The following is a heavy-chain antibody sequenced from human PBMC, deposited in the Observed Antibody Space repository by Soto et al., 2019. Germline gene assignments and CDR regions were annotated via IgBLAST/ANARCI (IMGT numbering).Heavy chain of an antibody. CDR3: AKDTAYAMDV. Sequence: EVQLVESGGGLVQPGGSLRLSCAASGCDFSNSWIHWVRQGPGKGLVWVSHINSDGSGTTYADSVKGRFTISRDNAKNTVYLQMNSLRAEDTAVYYCAKDTAYAMDVWGQGTTVTVSS. V-gene: IGHV3-74*01. CDR1: GCDFSNSW. CDR2: INSDGSGT. J-gene: IGHJ6*02. D-gene: IGHD2-15*01.